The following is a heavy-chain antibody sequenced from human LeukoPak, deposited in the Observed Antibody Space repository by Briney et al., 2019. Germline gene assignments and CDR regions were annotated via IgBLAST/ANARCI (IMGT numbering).Heavy chain of an antibody. J-gene: IGHJ6*03. CDR3: ARHEYQYDFWSGYYTLAYYYYMDF. D-gene: IGHD3-3*01. V-gene: IGHV3-7*01. Sequence: GGSLRPSCAASGFTFSSYWMSWVRQAPGKGLEWVANIKQDGSEKYYVDSVKGRFTISRDNAKNSLYLQMNSLRAEDTAVYYCARHEYQYDFWSGYYTLAYYYYMDFWGKGTTVTVSS. CDR2: IKQDGSEK. CDR1: GFTFSSYW.